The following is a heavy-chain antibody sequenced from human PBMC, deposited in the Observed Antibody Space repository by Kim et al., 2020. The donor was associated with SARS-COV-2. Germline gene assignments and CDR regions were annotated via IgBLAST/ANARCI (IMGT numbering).Heavy chain of an antibody. D-gene: IGHD3-16*01. CDR1: GDTSRKSD. CDR3: ARATLGEIDDYCDHY. Sequence: ASVKVFCKTSGDTSRKSDISWVRQAPGQGLEWMGWINTNKGNTKYAQKFQGRVTMTTNTSTSTAYMELRSLSSEDTAVYYCARATLGEIDDYCDHY. V-gene: IGHV1-18*01. CDR2: INTNKGNT. J-gene: IGHJ6*03.